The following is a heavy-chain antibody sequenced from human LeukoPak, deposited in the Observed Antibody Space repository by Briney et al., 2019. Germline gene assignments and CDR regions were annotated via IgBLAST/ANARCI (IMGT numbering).Heavy chain of an antibody. V-gene: IGHV3-66*02. CDR3: ARDFNRLEAFDI. J-gene: IGHJ3*02. CDR2: IYTDDST. Sequence: QPGGSLRLSCAASGFTFSSYAMSWVRQAPGKGLEWVSVIYTDDSTYHADSVKGRFTISRDNSKNTLYLQMNSLRPDDTAIYYCARDFNRLEAFDIWGQGTMVTVST. D-gene: IGHD6-19*01. CDR1: GFTFSSYA.